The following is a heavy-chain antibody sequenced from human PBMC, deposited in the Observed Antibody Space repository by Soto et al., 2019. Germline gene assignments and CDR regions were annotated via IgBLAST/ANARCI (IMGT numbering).Heavy chain of an antibody. CDR2: ISGSDGKT. CDR3: ARWSYLDY. CDR1: GFSFGSYA. Sequence: SLRLSCAASGFSFGSYALSWVRQAPGKGLEWVSTISGSDGKTFYGDSVKGRFSISRDTSQSTLYLQMNSLRADDTAMYYCARWSYLDYWGQGTRVTVSS. D-gene: IGHD3-3*01. J-gene: IGHJ4*02. V-gene: IGHV3-23*01.